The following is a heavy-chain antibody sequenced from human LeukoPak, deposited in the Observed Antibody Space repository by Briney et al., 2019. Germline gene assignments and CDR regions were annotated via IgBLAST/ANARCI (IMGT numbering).Heavy chain of an antibody. CDR2: IWYDGSNK. Sequence: GGSLRLSCAASGFTFSNYGMHWVRQAPGKGLEWVAIIWYDGSNKYYADSVKGRFTISRDNSKNTLYLQINSLRVEDTAVYYCARDYYDSSGLLGYWGQGTLVTVSS. CDR1: GFTFSNYG. D-gene: IGHD3-22*01. CDR3: ARDYYDSSGLLGY. V-gene: IGHV3-33*01. J-gene: IGHJ4*02.